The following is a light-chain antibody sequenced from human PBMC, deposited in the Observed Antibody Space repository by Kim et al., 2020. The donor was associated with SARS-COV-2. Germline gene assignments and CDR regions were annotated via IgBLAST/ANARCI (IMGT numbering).Light chain of an antibody. CDR3: QAWDSSTFYV. Sequence: VAPGQPASITCSGDKLGEKYACWYQQKPGQSPVLVIYQDSKRPSGIPERFSGSNSGNTATLTISGTQAMDEADYYCQAWDSSTFYVFGTGTKVTVL. CDR2: QDS. CDR1: KLGEKY. V-gene: IGLV3-1*01. J-gene: IGLJ1*01.